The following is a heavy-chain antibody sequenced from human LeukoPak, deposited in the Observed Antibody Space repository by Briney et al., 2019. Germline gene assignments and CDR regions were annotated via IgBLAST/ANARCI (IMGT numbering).Heavy chain of an antibody. J-gene: IGHJ4*02. CDR3: ARLDGKVEMAIDY. Sequence: SETLSLTCSVAGGSFSSSSYYWGWIRQPRVKGLEWIGRISYSGSTLYNPSLKSRVTITVATSTTQFSLKLSSVTAADTAVHYCARLDGKVEMAIDYWGQGTLVTVSS. CDR1: GGSFSSSSYY. D-gene: IGHD5-24*01. V-gene: IGHV4-39*01. CDR2: ISYSGST.